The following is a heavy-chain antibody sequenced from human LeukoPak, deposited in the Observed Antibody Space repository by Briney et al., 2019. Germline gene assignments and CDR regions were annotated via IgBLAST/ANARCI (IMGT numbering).Heavy chain of an antibody. CDR3: ARDLSVSSSWTYYFDY. CDR1: AFTFDDYD. J-gene: IGHJ4*02. CDR2: LNRGGGSR. D-gene: IGHD6-13*01. V-gene: IGHV3-20*04. Sequence: PAGSLRLYCAASAFTFDDYDRSWLRQAPGKGLEGLSDLNRGGGSRGCADSVKGRLTIFRDNGKNSLYMQKNSLRAQDTALYYCARDLSVSSSWTYYFDYWGQGTLVTVSS.